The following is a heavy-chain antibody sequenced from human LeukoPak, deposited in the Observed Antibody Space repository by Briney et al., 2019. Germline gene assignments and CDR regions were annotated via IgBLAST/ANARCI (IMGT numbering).Heavy chain of an antibody. Sequence: GASVKVSCKASGYTFSGDYMHWVRQAPGQGLEWMGGINPNSGDTNYAQKFQGGVTMTRDTSISTAYMELKRLRSDDTAVYYCARDGIGARPLGYWGQGTLVTVSS. CDR2: INPNSGDT. J-gene: IGHJ4*02. V-gene: IGHV1-2*02. CDR1: GYTFSGDY. D-gene: IGHD6-6*01. CDR3: ARDGIGARPLGY.